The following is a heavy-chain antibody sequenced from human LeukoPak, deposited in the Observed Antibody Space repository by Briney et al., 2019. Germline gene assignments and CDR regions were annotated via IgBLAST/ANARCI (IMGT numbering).Heavy chain of an antibody. D-gene: IGHD2-8*01. Sequence: GGSLRLSCAASRFTFSSYEMNWVRQAPGKGLEWVSYISGSGIKHFADSVKGRFTISRDNAKNSLYLQMNSLRVEDTAVYYCAREDTGVAFDIWGQGTTVTV. V-gene: IGHV3-48*03. CDR1: RFTFSSYE. CDR3: AREDTGVAFDI. J-gene: IGHJ3*02. CDR2: ISGSGIK.